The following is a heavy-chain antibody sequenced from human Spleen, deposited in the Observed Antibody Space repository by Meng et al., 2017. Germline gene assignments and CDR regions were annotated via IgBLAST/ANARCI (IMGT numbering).Heavy chain of an antibody. V-gene: IGHV4-31*03. J-gene: IGHJ3*02. Sequence: QVPRQGSGPGSVKPSTTLALTCTVFGASISSGCFYWSWIRQPPGKGLEWIGYIYYSVSTYSNPYLNSRVTISIDPSKNQFSLTLSSVTAADTAVYYCARDPPRGYGAFDIWGQGTMVTVS. CDR1: GASISSGCFY. D-gene: IGHD3-10*01. CDR3: ARDPPRGYGAFDI. CDR2: IYYSVST.